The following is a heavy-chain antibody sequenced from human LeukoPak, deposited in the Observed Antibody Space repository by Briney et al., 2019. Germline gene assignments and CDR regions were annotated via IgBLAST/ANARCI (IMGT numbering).Heavy chain of an antibody. CDR3: AKVPTYSGYEYPPYYFDY. CDR2: ISGSGGIT. J-gene: IGHJ4*02. Sequence: GGSLRLSCAAPGFTFSSYAMTWVRQAPGKGLEWVSVISGSGGITYYADSVRGRVTISRDNSKNTLYLQMNSLRAEDTAIYYCAKVPTYSGYEYPPYYFDYWGQGTLVTVSS. V-gene: IGHV3-23*01. CDR1: GFTFSSYA. D-gene: IGHD5-12*01.